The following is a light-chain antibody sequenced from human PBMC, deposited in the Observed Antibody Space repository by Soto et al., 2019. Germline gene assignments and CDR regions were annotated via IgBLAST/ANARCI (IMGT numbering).Light chain of an antibody. CDR1: QSINKY. CDR3: QQSYTAPRT. V-gene: IGKV1-39*01. J-gene: IGKJ1*01. Sequence: DIQMTQSPSSLSASVGDRVTITCRASQSINKYLIWYQQQPGKAPNLLIYGASTLHSGVPSRFSGSGYGTNFTLTISGLQPDDFATYFCQQSYTAPRTFGQGTRVEVK. CDR2: GAS.